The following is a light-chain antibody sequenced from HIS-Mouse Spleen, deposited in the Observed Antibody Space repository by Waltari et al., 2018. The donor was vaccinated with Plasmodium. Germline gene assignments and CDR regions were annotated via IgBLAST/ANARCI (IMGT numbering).Light chain of an antibody. CDR1: ALPKKY. V-gene: IGLV3-10*01. J-gene: IGLJ3*02. CDR3: YSTDSSGNHRV. Sequence: SYELTQPPSVSVSPGQTARITCSGDALPKKYAYSYQQKSGQAPGLVIYEDSKRPAGIPERVSGASSGTMATWTISGAQVEDEADYYCYSTDSSGNHRVFGGGTKLTVL. CDR2: EDS.